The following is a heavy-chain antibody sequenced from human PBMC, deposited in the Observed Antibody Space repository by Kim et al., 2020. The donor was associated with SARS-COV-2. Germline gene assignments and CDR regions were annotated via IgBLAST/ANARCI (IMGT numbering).Heavy chain of an antibody. V-gene: IGHV3-23*01. Sequence: GGSLRLSCAASGFTFSDYAMSWVRQAPGKGLEWVSGISGSGGSTYYADSAKGRFTISRDNSKNTLYLQMNSLRADDTAIYHCAKDSPNTRGSFPRGLFD. CDR1: GFTFSDYA. CDR3: AKDSPNTRGSFPRGLFD. CDR2: ISGSGGST. J-gene: IGHJ4*01. D-gene: IGHD1-26*01.